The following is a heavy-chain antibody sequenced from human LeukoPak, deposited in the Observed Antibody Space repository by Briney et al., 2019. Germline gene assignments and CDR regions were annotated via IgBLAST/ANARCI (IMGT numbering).Heavy chain of an antibody. Sequence: SETLSLTCAVYGGSFSGYYWSWIRQPPGKGLEWIGEINHSGSTNYNPSLKSRVTISVGTSKNQFSLKLSSVTAADTAVYYCARADYYYDSSGYYYVFDYWGQGTLVTVSS. CDR3: ARADYYYDSSGYYYVFDY. J-gene: IGHJ4*02. V-gene: IGHV4-34*01. D-gene: IGHD3-22*01. CDR2: INHSGST. CDR1: GGSFSGYY.